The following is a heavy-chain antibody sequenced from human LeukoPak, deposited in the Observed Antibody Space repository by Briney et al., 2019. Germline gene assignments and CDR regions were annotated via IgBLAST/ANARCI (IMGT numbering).Heavy chain of an antibody. V-gene: IGHV1-2*02. CDR3: AREELSSGSYSETLDY. D-gene: IGHD1-26*01. Sequence: GASVKVSCKASGYTFTGYYIHWVRQAPGQGLEWMGWIDPNSGGTHYAQNFQDRVTMTRDTSISTAYMELSRLRSDDTAVYYCAREELSSGSYSETLDYWGQGTLVTVFS. J-gene: IGHJ4*02. CDR2: IDPNSGGT. CDR1: GYTFTGYY.